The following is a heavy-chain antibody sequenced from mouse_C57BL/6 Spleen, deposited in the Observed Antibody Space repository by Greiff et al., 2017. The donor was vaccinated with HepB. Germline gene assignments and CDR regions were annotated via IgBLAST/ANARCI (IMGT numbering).Heavy chain of an antibody. D-gene: IGHD1-1*01. Sequence: QVQLQQSGPELVKPGASVKISCKASGYAFSSSWMNWVKQRPGKGPEWIGRIYPGDGDTNYNGKFKGKATLTADKSSSTAYMQLSSLTSEDSAVYFCAPITTVVATSFDYWGQGTTLTVSS. CDR3: APITTVVATSFDY. V-gene: IGHV1-82*01. CDR1: GYAFSSSW. J-gene: IGHJ2*01. CDR2: IYPGDGDT.